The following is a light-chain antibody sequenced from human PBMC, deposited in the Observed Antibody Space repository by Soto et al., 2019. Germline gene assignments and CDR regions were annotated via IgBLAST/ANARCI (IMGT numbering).Light chain of an antibody. CDR1: NRYVGAYNL. V-gene: IGLV2-23*02. CDR3: CSYAGTVAYV. Sequence: QSVLSQPASVSGSPGQSITLSCAGTNRYVGAYNLVSWYQQHPGKAAKLIICEVNTRPSGISNRFSGSKSGDTASLTISGLQAEDEADYFCCSYAGTVAYVFGTGTKVTVL. CDR2: EVN. J-gene: IGLJ1*01.